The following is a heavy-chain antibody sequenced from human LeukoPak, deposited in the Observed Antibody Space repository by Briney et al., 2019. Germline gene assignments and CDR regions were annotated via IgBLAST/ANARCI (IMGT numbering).Heavy chain of an antibody. CDR1: GGSFSAYY. J-gene: IGHJ4*02. CDR2: INHSGST. D-gene: IGHD2-15*01. V-gene: IGHV4-34*01. CDR3: ARYSRGVGAASDY. Sequence: SETLSLTCAVYGGSFSAYYWSWIRQPPGKGLEWIGEINHSGSTNYNPSLKSRVTISVDTSKNQFSLKLSSAIAADTAVYYCARYSRGVGAASDYWGQGTLVTVSS.